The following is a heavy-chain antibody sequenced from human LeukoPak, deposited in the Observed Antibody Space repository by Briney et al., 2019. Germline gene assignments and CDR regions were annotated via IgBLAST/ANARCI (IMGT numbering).Heavy chain of an antibody. J-gene: IGHJ4*02. CDR1: GGSFSGYY. CDR3: ARLLGYCSAGSCYYFDY. CDR2: INHSGST. D-gene: IGHD2-15*01. Sequence: SETLSLTCAVYGGSFSGYYWSWIRQPPGKGLEWIGEINHSGSTYYNPSLKSRVTISVDTSKNQFSLKLSSVTAADTAVYYCARLLGYCSAGSCYYFDYWGQGTLITVSS. V-gene: IGHV4-34*09.